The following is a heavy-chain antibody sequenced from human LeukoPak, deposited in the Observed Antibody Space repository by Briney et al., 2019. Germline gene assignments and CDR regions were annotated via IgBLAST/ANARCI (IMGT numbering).Heavy chain of an antibody. CDR1: GGTFSSYA. Sequence: SVKVSCKASGGTFSSYAISWVRQAPGQGLEWMGGIIPIFGTANYVQKFQGRVTITADESTSTAYMELSSLRSEDTAVYYCARREVAAFPYYYYYMDVWGKGTTVTVSS. D-gene: IGHD2-15*01. CDR2: IIPIFGTA. V-gene: IGHV1-69*13. CDR3: ARREVAAFPYYYYYMDV. J-gene: IGHJ6*03.